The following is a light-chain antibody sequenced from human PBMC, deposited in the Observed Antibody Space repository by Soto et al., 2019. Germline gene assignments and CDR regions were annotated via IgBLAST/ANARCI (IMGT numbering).Light chain of an antibody. CDR3: QQFNAYPYT. CDR1: QSISSW. CDR2: DAS. J-gene: IGKJ2*01. V-gene: IGKV1-5*01. Sequence: DIQMTQSPSTLSASVGDRVTITCRASQSISSWLAWYQQKPGKAPKLLIYDASTLEGGVPSRFSGSGSGTEFTLTISSLQPDDFATDSCQQFNAYPYTFGQGTELEIK.